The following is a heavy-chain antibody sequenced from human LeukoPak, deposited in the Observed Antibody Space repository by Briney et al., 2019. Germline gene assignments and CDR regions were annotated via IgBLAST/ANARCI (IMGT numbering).Heavy chain of an antibody. J-gene: IGHJ1*01. CDR2: IHYSGST. D-gene: IGHD5-12*01. CDR3: ARGDSLGFLH. Sequence: SSETLSLTCTVSGGSISNYYWSWIRQPPGKGLEWIGYIHYSGSTNYNPSLKSRVTISVDTSKNQFSLKLSSVTAADTAVYYCARGDSLGFLHWGQGTLVTVSS. V-gene: IGHV4-59*08. CDR1: GGSISNYY.